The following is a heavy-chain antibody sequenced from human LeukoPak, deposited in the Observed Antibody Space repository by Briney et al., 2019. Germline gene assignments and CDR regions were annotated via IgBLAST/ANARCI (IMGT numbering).Heavy chain of an antibody. D-gene: IGHD2-8*01. CDR2: IYYSGST. V-gene: IGHV4-39*01. Sequence: SETLSLTCTVSGGSISSSSYYWGWIRQPPGKGLEWIVSIYYSGSTYYNPSPKRRVTISVDTSKNQFSLKLSSVTAADTAVYYCARQSVLMVYARDYWGQGTLVTVSS. J-gene: IGHJ4*02. CDR3: ARQSVLMVYARDY. CDR1: GGSISSSSYY.